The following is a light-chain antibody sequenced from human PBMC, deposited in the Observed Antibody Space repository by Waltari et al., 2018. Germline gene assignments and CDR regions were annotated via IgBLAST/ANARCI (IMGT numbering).Light chain of an antibody. V-gene: IGLV2-23*01. Sequence: QSALTQPASVSGSPGQSITISCTGTSSDVGHYNIVPWYQQYPGKAPKVMIYDDNRRPSGVSDRFSGSKSGNTASLTISGVQAEDEADYYCCSYAGSYTWVFGGGTKLTVL. CDR1: SSDVGHYNI. CDR3: CSYAGSYTWV. J-gene: IGLJ3*02. CDR2: DDN.